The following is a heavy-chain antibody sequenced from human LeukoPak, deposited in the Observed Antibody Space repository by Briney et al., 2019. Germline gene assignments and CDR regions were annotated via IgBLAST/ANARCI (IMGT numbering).Heavy chain of an antibody. CDR3: AKAIESGYSSSGWFFQH. J-gene: IGHJ1*01. CDR1: GFTFSTYA. CDR2: ISVSGGSS. Sequence: GGSLRLSCAASGFTFSTYALSWVRQAPGKGLEGVSAISVSGGSSYYADYVKGRLTTSSDNTKNTLQLQLNSLRAADTAVYYCAKAIESGYSSSGWFFQHWGQGTLVTVSS. D-gene: IGHD6-13*01. V-gene: IGHV3-23*01.